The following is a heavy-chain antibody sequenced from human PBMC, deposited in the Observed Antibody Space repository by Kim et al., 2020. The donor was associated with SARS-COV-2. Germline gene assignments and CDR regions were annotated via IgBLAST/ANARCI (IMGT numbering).Heavy chain of an antibody. CDR3: AKALLRGVHFYYYGMDV. CDR1: GFSFSTYG. V-gene: IGHV3-30*18. CDR2: ISYDGSNT. J-gene: IGHJ6*01. Sequence: GGSLRLSCAASGFSFSTYGIHWVRQAPGKGLEWLSLISYDGSNTYYADTVKGRFTISRDNSENTLYLQMNSLRAEDTAVYYCAKALLRGVHFYYYGMDV. D-gene: IGHD3-10*01.